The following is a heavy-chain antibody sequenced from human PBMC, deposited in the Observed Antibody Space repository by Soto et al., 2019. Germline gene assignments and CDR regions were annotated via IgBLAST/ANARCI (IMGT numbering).Heavy chain of an antibody. V-gene: IGHV5-51*01. Sequence: EVQLVQSGAEVKKPGESLKISCKGSGYTFTNYWIGWVRQMPGKGLEWMGIIYPGDSDTKYNPSLQGQVTISADKSITTTYLQWSSLKASDTAIYYCAASIFYYGMDVWGQGTTVTVSS. CDR3: AASIFYYGMDV. J-gene: IGHJ6*02. CDR2: IYPGDSDT. CDR1: GYTFTNYW.